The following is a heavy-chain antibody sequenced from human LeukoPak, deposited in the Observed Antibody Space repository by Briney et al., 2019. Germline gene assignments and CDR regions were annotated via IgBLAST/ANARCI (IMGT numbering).Heavy chain of an antibody. J-gene: IGHJ4*02. V-gene: IGHV3-66*01. D-gene: IGHD3-10*01. CDR3: GTFVLWFGGGDY. Sequence: GGSLRLSCAASGLTVSSNYMTWVRQAPGKGLEWVSVIHSAGSTYYADSVKGRFTISRDNSKNTVYLQMDRLRAEDTAVYDCGTFVLWFGGGDYWGQGTLVSVSS. CDR1: GLTVSSNY. CDR2: IHSAGST.